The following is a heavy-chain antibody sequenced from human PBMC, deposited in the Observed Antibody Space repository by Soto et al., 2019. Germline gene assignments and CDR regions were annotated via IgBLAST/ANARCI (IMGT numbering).Heavy chain of an antibody. CDR3: ARDRVDDILTGYFAPGYYYGMGV. CDR2: IIPIFGTA. CDR1: GGTFSSYA. V-gene: IGHV1-69*13. J-gene: IGHJ6*02. Sequence: GASVKVSCKASGGTFSSYAISWVRQAPGQGLEWMGGIIPIFGTANYAQKFQGRVTITADESTSTAYMELSSLRSEDTAVYYCARDRVDDILTGYFAPGYYYGMGVWGQGTTVTVSS. D-gene: IGHD3-9*01.